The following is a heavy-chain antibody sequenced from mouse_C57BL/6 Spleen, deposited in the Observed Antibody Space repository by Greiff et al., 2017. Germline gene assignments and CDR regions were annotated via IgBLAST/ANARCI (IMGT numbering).Heavy chain of an antibody. J-gene: IGHJ4*01. D-gene: IGHD1-1*01. CDR1: GYAFSSSW. Sequence: QVQLQQSGPELVKPGASVKISCKASGYAFSSSWMNWVKQRPGQGLEWIGRIYPGDGDTNYNGKFKGKATLTADKSSSTAYMQLSSLTSEDSAVYCCASYCGSRNYYAMDYWGQGTSVTVSS. CDR2: IYPGDGDT. V-gene: IGHV1-82*01. CDR3: ASYCGSRNYYAMDY.